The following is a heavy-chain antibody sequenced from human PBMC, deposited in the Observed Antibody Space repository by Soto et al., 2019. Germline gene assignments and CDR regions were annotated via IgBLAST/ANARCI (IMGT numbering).Heavy chain of an antibody. J-gene: IGHJ3*02. CDR1: GFTFSSYG. V-gene: IGHV3-33*01. CDR3: ARVVCYGFDI. CDR2: IWYDGSNK. D-gene: IGHD2-15*01. Sequence: QVQLVESGGGVVQPGRSLRLSCAASGFTFSSYGMHWVRQAPGKGLEWVAVIWYDGSNKYYADSVKGRFTISRDKYKNTLYLQMSSLRAEDTVVYYCARVVCYGFDIWVQGTMVTVSS.